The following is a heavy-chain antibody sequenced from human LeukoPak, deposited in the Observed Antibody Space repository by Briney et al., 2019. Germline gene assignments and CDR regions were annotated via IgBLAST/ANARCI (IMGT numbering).Heavy chain of an antibody. V-gene: IGHV3-21*04. CDR2: ISSSSSYI. CDR1: GFTFSSYS. D-gene: IGHD7-27*01. Sequence: GGSLRLSCAASGFTFSSYSMNWVRQDPGKGLEWVSSISSSSSYIYYADSVKGRFTISRDNSKNTLYLQINSLRAEDTAVYYCAKDLNWGGRWGQGTLVTVSS. J-gene: IGHJ4*02. CDR3: AKDLNWGGR.